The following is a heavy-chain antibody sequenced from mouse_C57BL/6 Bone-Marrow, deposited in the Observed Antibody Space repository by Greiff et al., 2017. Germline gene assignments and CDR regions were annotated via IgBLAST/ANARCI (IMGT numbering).Heavy chain of an antibody. CDR2: INPGSGGT. D-gene: IGHD1-1*01. CDR1: GYAFTNYL. J-gene: IGHJ1*03. CDR3: ARLYYYGSPYFDV. V-gene: IGHV1-54*01. Sequence: QVQLQQSGAELARPGTSVKVSCKASGYAFTNYLIEWVKQRPGQGLEWIGVINPGSGGTNYNEKFKGKATLTADKSSSTAYMQLSSLTSEDSAVYFCARLYYYGSPYFDVWGTGTTVTVSS.